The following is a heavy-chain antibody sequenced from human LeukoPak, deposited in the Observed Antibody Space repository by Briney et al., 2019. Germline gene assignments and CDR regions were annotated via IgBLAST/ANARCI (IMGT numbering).Heavy chain of an antibody. D-gene: IGHD1-14*01. CDR3: AIAYNGSWVYYSDY. CDR1: GGSFSGNY. V-gene: IGHV4-34*01. J-gene: IGHJ4*02. CDR2: INHSGST. Sequence: PSETLSLTCAVYGGSFSGNYWSWIRQPPGKGLEWIGEINHSGSTNYNPSLKSRVTISGDTSKNQYSLKLISVTATDTGVYYWAIAYNGSWVYYSDYWGQGTLVTVSS.